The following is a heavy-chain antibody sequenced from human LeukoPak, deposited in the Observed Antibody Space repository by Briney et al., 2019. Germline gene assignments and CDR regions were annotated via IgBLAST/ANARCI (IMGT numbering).Heavy chain of an antibody. V-gene: IGHV4-61*02. CDR3: ARASMVATRWYFDY. CDR2: IYTSGST. J-gene: IGHJ4*02. CDR1: GGSISSSSYY. Sequence: PSETLSLTCTVSGGSISSSSYYWSWIRQPAGKGLEWIGRIYTSGSTDYNPSLKSRVTISVDTSKNQFSLKLSSVTAADTAVYYCARASMVATRWYFDYWGQGTLVTVSS. D-gene: IGHD5-12*01.